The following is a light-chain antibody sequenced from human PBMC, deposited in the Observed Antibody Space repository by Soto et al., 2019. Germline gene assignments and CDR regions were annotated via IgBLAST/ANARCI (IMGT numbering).Light chain of an antibody. Sequence: QSVLTQPPSASATPGPRVTISCSGSDSNIGSKYVYWYQQLPGTAHKLLMYRNNQRPSGVPDRFSCSKSGTSASLAINGLRSEDEADYYCAAWDSSRGGLAFGGGTKVTVL. CDR2: RNN. J-gene: IGLJ2*01. CDR3: AAWDSSRGGLA. CDR1: DSNIGSKY. V-gene: IGLV1-47*01.